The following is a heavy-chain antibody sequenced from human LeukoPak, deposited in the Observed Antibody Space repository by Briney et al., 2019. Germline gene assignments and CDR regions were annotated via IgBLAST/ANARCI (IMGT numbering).Heavy chain of an antibody. J-gene: IGHJ4*02. D-gene: IGHD3-16*01. CDR3: ARHADYDSPLIDY. CDR2: IKQDGSEK. Sequence: PGGSLRLSCAASGFTFSSYWMSWVRQAPGKGLEWVANIKQDGSEKYYVDSVKGRFTISRDNAKNSLYLQMNSLRAEDTALYYCARHADYDSPLIDYWGQGTLVTVSS. CDR1: GFTFSSYW. V-gene: IGHV3-7*03.